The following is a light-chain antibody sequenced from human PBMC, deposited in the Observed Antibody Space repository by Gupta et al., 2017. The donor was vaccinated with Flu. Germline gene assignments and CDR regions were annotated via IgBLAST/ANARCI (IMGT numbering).Light chain of an antibody. CDR2: EVS. V-gene: IGLV2-14*01. CDR1: SSDVGGDNY. CDR3: SSYTSSSRVV. J-gene: IGLJ2*01. Sequence: ITISSTGTSSDVGGDNYVSWYQQHPANAPNLMFYEVSKRPAGVSSRFSGSKSGNTASLTISGLQAEDEADYYCSSYTSSSRVVFGGGTKLTVL.